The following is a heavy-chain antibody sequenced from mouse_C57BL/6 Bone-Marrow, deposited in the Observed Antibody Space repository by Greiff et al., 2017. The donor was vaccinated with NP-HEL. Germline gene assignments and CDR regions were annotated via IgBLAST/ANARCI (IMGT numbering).Heavy chain of an antibody. V-gene: IGHV14-3*01. CDR3: ANSLLRNFDY. Sequence: VQLQQSVAELVRPGASVKLSCTASGFNFKNSYMHWVKQRPKQGLEWIGRIDPANGNTKYAPKFKGKATLTADTSSNTAYLQHSSLTSEDSASYYFANSLLRNFDYWGHGTTRTVSS. J-gene: IGHJ2*01. CDR1: GFNFKNSY. D-gene: IGHD1-1*01. CDR2: IDPANGNT.